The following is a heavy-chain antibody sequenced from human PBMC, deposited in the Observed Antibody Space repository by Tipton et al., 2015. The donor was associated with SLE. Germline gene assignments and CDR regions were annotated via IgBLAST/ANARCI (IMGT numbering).Heavy chain of an antibody. CDR2: MNPNSGDA. V-gene: IGHV1-8*01. CDR1: GYTFTSYD. D-gene: IGHD2-15*01. J-gene: IGHJ4*02. Sequence: QSGPEVKKPGASVKVSCKASGYTFTSYDINWVRQATGQGLEWMGWMNPNSGDAGYALKFQGRVTMTGNISKSTAYMELSSLRSEDTAVYYCARRWDCSGGSCQGSFGYWGQGTLVTVSS. CDR3: ARRWDCSGGSCQGSFGY.